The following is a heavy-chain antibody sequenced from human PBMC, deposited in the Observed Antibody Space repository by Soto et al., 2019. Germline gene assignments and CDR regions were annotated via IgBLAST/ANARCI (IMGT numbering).Heavy chain of an antibody. D-gene: IGHD6-13*01. CDR3: ARDPAGTDNWFDP. CDR2: ISSSGSTI. CDR1: GFTFSDYY. Sequence: GGSLRLSCAASGFTFSDYYMSWIRQAPGKGLEWVSYISSSGSTIYYADSVKGRFTISRDNAKNSLYLQMNSLRAEDTAVYYWARDPAGTDNWFDPWGQGTLVTVSS. J-gene: IGHJ5*02. V-gene: IGHV3-11*01.